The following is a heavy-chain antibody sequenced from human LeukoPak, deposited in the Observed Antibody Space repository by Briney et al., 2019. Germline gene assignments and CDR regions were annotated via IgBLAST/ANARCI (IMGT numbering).Heavy chain of an antibody. CDR2: ITPSTANT. J-gene: IGHJ4*02. V-gene: IGHV1-8*01. D-gene: IGHD4/OR15-4a*01. CDR1: GYTFTNYD. CDR3: ARFRYDFGDGPDF. Sequence: GASVKVSCKASGYTFTNYDINWVRQAAAQGLEWLGFITPSTANTDCAQKLQGRITMTTDNSINTAYMELSSLRSDDTAVYYCARFRYDFGDGPDFWGEGTLVTVSS.